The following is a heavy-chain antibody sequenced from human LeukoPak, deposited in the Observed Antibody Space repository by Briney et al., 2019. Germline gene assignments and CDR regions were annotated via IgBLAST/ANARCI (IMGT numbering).Heavy chain of an antibody. J-gene: IGHJ4*02. CDR2: ISSSSSYT. Sequence: GGSLRLSCAASGFTFSDYYMRWVRQAPGKGLEWVSYISSSSSYTNYADSVKGRFTISRDNAKNSLYLQMNRLRAEDTAVYYWASLTGEGPLRYWGQGTLVTFAS. CDR3: ASLTGEGPLRY. CDR1: GFTFSDYY. D-gene: IGHD3-9*01. V-gene: IGHV3-11*06.